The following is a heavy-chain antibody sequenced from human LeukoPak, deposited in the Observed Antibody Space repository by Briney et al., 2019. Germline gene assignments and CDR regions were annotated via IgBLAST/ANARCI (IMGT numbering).Heavy chain of an antibody. CDR2: IYTSGST. J-gene: IGHJ6*03. D-gene: IGHD3-10*01. Sequence: SETLSLTCTVSGGSISSYYWSWIRQPAGKGLEWIRRIYTSGSTNYNPSLKSRVTMSVDTSKNQFSLKLSSVTAADTAVYYCAREAVRFGELLESYYYYMDVWGKGTTVTISS. V-gene: IGHV4-4*07. CDR1: GGSISSYY. CDR3: AREAVRFGELLESYYYYMDV.